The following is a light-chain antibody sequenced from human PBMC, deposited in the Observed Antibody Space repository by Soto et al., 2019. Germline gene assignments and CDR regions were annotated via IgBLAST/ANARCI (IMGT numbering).Light chain of an antibody. CDR1: QSIGNY. V-gene: IGKV3-11*01. J-gene: IGKJ1*01. CDR2: ATS. CDR3: QQYTGAPLT. Sequence: EVVLTQSPATLSLSPGEGATLSCRASQSIGNYLAWYQQKPGQAPRLLIYATSNRATGIPARFSGSGSGTDFTLTISSLEPEDFAVYYCQQYTGAPLTFGQGTKVDIK.